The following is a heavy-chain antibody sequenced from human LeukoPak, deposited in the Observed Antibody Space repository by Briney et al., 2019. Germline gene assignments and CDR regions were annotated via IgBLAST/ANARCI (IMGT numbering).Heavy chain of an antibody. CDR2: INHSGST. J-gene: IGHJ4*02. Sequence: PSETLSLTCAAYGGSFSGYYWSWIRQPPGKGLEWIGEINHSGSTNYNPSLKSRVTISVDTSKNQFSLKLSSVTAADTAVYYCARVSDSSGYYLGYWGQGTLVTVSS. D-gene: IGHD3-22*01. CDR1: GGSFSGYY. V-gene: IGHV4-34*01. CDR3: ARVSDSSGYYLGY.